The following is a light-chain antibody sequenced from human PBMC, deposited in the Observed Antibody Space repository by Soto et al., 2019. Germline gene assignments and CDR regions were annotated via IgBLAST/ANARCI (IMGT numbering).Light chain of an antibody. Sequence: EIVLTQSPGTLSLSPGERATLSCRASQSVSSSYLAWYQQKPGQAPRLLIYGASSRATGIPDRFSGSGSGTEFTLTINNLQPDDFATYYCQQYDGYSRTFGQGTKVDI. CDR1: QSVSSSY. V-gene: IGKV3-20*01. CDR2: GAS. J-gene: IGKJ1*01. CDR3: QQYDGYSRT.